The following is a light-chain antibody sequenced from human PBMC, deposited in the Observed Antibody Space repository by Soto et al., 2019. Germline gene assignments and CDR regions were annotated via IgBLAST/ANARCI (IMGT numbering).Light chain of an antibody. J-gene: IGKJ1*01. CDR1: QSVSSNY. CDR3: QQYVSSPWA. V-gene: IGKV3-20*01. Sequence: EILFTQSPYTLSLSHGERATLSCRASQSVSSNYVAWYQQKPGQAPRLLIYGASRRATGIPDRFTGSGSGTDFTLTISRLEPEDFAVYYCQQYVSSPWAFGQGSKVAI. CDR2: GAS.